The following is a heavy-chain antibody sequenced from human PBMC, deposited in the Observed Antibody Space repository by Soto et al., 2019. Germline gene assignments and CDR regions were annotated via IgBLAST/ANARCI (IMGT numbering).Heavy chain of an antibody. CDR3: ARDDYKDGGNNWFDP. CDR1: GGSITNYY. CDR2: MYTKERT. D-gene: IGHD3-16*01. Sequence: QVQLQQSGPGLVKASETLSLTCTVSGGSITNYYWSCIRQPAGKGLEWIGRMYTKERTNYNLSFKSRVTMSVDTSTNQFSLKLNAVTAADTAVYYCARDDYKDGGNNWFDPWGQGTLVTVSS. V-gene: IGHV4-4*07. J-gene: IGHJ5*02.